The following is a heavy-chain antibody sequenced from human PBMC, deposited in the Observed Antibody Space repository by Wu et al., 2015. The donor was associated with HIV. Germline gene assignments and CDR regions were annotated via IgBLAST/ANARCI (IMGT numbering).Heavy chain of an antibody. CDR3: ARAGYCSSTNCYRRMDV. J-gene: IGHJ6*04. CDR1: GYIFTRNF. V-gene: IGHV1-46*01. D-gene: IGHD2-2*02. CDR2: LNPVTGNS. Sequence: QVQLVESGAEVKEPGTSVNISCTTSGYIFTRNFLHWVRQVPGQGPEWIGILNPVTGNSGYAQKFQDRVSMTRDMSTSTVYMQLRNLTSADTAVYYCARAGYCSSTNCYRRMDVWGKGTTVTVSS.